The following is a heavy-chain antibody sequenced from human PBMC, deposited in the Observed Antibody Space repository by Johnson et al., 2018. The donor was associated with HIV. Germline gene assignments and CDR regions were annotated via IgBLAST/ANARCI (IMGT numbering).Heavy chain of an antibody. J-gene: IGHJ3*02. CDR2: ISWNSDTI. Sequence: VQLVESGGDLIQPGGSLRLSCAASGFTFRNYAMSWVRQAPGKGLEWVSGISWNSDTIGYADSVKGRFAISSDNAKNSLYLQMNSLRAEDTALYYCAREVEITMVQGVIIGDAFDIWGQGTMVTVSS. CDR1: GFTFRNYA. CDR3: AREVEITMVQGVIIGDAFDI. V-gene: IGHV3-20*04. D-gene: IGHD3-10*01.